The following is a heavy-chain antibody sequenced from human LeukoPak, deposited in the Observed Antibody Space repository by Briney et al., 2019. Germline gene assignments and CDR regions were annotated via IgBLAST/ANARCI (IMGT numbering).Heavy chain of an antibody. V-gene: IGHV4-59*08. CDR2: IHYSGNT. CDR1: GGSISSHH. CDR3: ARHRLLGGDIL. J-gene: IGHJ4*02. Sequence: PSETLSLTCTVSGGSISSHHWSWIRQPPGKGLEWIGYIHYSGNTNYNPSLKSRVTISVDTSKTQFSLKLSSVTAADTAVYYCARHRLLGGDILWGQGTLVTVSS. D-gene: IGHD5-12*01.